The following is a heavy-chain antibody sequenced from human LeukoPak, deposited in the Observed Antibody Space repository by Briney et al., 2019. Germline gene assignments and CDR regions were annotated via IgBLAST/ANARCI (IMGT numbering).Heavy chain of an antibody. V-gene: IGHV1-2*02. CDR3: ARSKIQYLVKASADY. CDR2: INPNSGST. Sequence: ASVKVSCKASGYTFTDYHIYWVRQAPGQGLECMGWINPNSGSTNSAQKFQGRVTMTRDTSISTVYMELSRLRSGDTAVYYCARSKIQYLVKASADYWGQGTLVTVSS. CDR1: GYTFTDYH. J-gene: IGHJ4*02. D-gene: IGHD1-26*01.